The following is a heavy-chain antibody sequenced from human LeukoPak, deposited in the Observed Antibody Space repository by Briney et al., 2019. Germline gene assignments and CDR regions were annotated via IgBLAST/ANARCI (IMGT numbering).Heavy chain of an antibody. CDR2: IYRSGST. Sequence: PSETLSLTCTVSGGSISSGSYYWSWIRQPAGKRLEWIGHIYRSGSTNYNPSLKSRVTISVDTSKNQFSLKLSSVTAADTAVYYCARDYPPDPGTPNDAFDIWGQGTMVTVSS. D-gene: IGHD2-15*01. CDR3: ARDYPPDPGTPNDAFDI. CDR1: GGSISSGSYY. J-gene: IGHJ3*02. V-gene: IGHV4-61*09.